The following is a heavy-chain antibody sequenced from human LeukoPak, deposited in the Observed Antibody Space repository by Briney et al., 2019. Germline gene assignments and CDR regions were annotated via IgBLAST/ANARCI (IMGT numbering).Heavy chain of an antibody. Sequence: PSETLSLTCAVSGGAFSGYYWTWVRQPPGKGLEWIGEINQSGSANYNPSLKGRVSMSVDTSKSQFSLNLNSVTAADTAVYYCARRPAHYYNSLGKSDYWGRGTLVTVSS. CDR1: GGAFSGYY. V-gene: IGHV4-34*01. D-gene: IGHD3-22*01. CDR3: ARRPAHYYNSLGKSDY. CDR2: INQSGSA. J-gene: IGHJ4*02.